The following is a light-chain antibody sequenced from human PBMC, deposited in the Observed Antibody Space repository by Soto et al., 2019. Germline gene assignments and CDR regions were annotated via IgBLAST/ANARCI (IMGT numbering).Light chain of an antibody. Sequence: QSVLTQPASVSGSPGQSITISCTGTSSDVGAYNYVSWYQQHPGKAPRLMIYDVSTRPSGVSDRFSGSKSGNTASLTISGLQAEDDADYYCSSYTSTSSVFGTGTKVTVL. V-gene: IGLV2-14*01. CDR2: DVS. CDR1: SSDVGAYNY. J-gene: IGLJ1*01. CDR3: SSYTSTSSV.